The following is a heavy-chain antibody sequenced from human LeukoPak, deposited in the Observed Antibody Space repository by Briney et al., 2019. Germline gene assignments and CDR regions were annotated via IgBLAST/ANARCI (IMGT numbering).Heavy chain of an antibody. D-gene: IGHD2-2*01. Sequence: GRSLRLSCAASGFIFSSYAMHWVRQAPGTGPEWVAVMSYDGTNKYYADSVKGRFTISRDNSKNTLYLQMDSLRAEDTAVYYCARDGGLYCSSTSCSRYYFMDVWGKGTTVTVSS. CDR1: GFIFSSYA. CDR3: ARDGGLYCSSTSCSRYYFMDV. J-gene: IGHJ6*03. V-gene: IGHV3-30-3*01. CDR2: MSYDGTNK.